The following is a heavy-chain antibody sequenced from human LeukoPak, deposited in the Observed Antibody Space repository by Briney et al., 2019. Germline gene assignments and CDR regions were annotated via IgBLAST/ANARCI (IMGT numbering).Heavy chain of an antibody. J-gene: IGHJ4*02. CDR1: GFSFSLYS. CDR2: ISDTSAM. CDR3: ARDGGYSGYDADC. V-gene: IGHV3-48*01. Sequence: GGSLRLSCVASGFSFSLYSMKWVRHAPGKGLEWVSYISDTSAMYYADSVRCRFTISRDNAKNSLFLQMNSLRVEDTGVYYCARDGGYSGYDADCWGQGTLVTVSS. D-gene: IGHD5-12*01.